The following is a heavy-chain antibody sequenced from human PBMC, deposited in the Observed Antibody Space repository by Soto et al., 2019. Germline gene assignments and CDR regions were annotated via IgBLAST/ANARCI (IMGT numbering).Heavy chain of an antibody. CDR3: AKDRARYCGGGSCYSIFDY. Sequence: QVQLVESGGGVVQPGRSLRLSCAASGFTFSSYGMHWVRQARGKGLEWVAVISYDGSNKYYADSVKGRFTISRDNSKNTLYLQMNSLRAEDTAVYYCAKDRARYCGGGSCYSIFDYWGQGTLVTVSS. D-gene: IGHD2-15*01. J-gene: IGHJ4*02. CDR2: ISYDGSNK. V-gene: IGHV3-30*18. CDR1: GFTFSSYG.